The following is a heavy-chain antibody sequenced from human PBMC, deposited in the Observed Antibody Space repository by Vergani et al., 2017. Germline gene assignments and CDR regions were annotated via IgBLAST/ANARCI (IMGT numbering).Heavy chain of an antibody. Sequence: EVQLVQSGPEVKEPGDSLRISCKGSGFSFSSPWIGWVRQMPGKGLEWMGIIYPGDSETRYSPSFQGQVTISADRSKSTTYLQLTSLKASDTAVYYCARRQYVGSWVVSWFDPWGQGTLVTVSS. D-gene: IGHD2-21*01. CDR2: IYPGDSET. V-gene: IGHV5-51*01. CDR3: ARRQYVGSWVVSWFDP. CDR1: GFSFSSPW. J-gene: IGHJ5*02.